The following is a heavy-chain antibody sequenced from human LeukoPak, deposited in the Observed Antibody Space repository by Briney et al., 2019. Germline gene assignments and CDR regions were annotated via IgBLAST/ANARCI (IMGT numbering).Heavy chain of an antibody. V-gene: IGHV4-59*08. CDR2: IYNSRNT. J-gene: IGHJ4*02. CDR1: GGSISSYY. Sequence: SETLSLTCTVSGGSISSYYWTWIRQPPGKGLEWIGFIYNSRNTNYNPSLKSRVTISFDTSKNQFSLKLSSVTAADTAVYYCARVYCSGGSCYPPDYFDYWGQGTLVTVSS. D-gene: IGHD2-15*01. CDR3: ARVYCSGGSCYPPDYFDY.